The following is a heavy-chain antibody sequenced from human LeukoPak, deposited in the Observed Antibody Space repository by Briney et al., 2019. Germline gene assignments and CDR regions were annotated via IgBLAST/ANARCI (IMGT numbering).Heavy chain of an antibody. D-gene: IGHD3-10*01. CDR2: IKSKTDGGTT. CDR3: TGLGSTMVRGVAGGGY. J-gene: IGHJ4*02. CDR1: GFTFSNAW. V-gene: IGHV3-15*01. Sequence: GGSLRLSCAASGFTFSNAWMSWVRQAPGKGLEWVGRIKSKTDGGTTDYAAPVKGRFTISRDDSKNTLYLQMNSLKTEDTAVYYCTGLGSTMVRGVAGGGYWGQGTLVTVSS.